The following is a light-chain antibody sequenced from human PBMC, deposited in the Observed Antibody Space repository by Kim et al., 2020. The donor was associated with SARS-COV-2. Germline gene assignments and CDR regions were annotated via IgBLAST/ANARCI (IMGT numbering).Light chain of an antibody. CDR3: QTWGTGIWV. V-gene: IGLV4-69*01. J-gene: IGLJ3*02. Sequence: QLVLTQSPSASASLGASVNLTCTLSSGHSSYAIAWHQQQPEKGPRYLMKLNSDGSHSKGDGIPDRFSGSSSGAERYLTISRLQSEDEADYYCQTWGTGIWVFGGGTQLTVL. CDR2: LNSDGSH. CDR1: SGHSSYA.